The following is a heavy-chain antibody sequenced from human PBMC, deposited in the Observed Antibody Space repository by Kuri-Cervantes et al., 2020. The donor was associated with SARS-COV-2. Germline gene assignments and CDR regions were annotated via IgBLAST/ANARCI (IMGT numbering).Heavy chain of an antibody. Sequence: GSLRLSCAVSGGSISSSNWWSWVRQPPGKGLEWIGEIYHSGSTNYNPSLKSRVTISVDKSKNQFSLKLSSVTAADTAVSYCARGSTVAGDYFDYWGQGTPVTVSS. CDR2: IYHSGST. J-gene: IGHJ4*02. CDR3: ARGSTVAGDYFDY. D-gene: IGHD6-19*01. CDR1: GGSISSSNW. V-gene: IGHV4-4*02.